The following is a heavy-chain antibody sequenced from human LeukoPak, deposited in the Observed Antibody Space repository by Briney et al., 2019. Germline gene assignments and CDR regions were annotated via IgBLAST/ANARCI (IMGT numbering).Heavy chain of an antibody. CDR2: IYYSGST. V-gene: IGHV4-59*08. J-gene: IGHJ5*02. D-gene: IGHD3-10*01. Sequence: SETLSLTCTVSGGSISNYYWSWIRQPPGKGLEWIGYIYYSGSTNYNPSLKSRVTISVDTSKNQFSLKLSSVTAADTAVYYCARHGLWFGWFDPWGQGTLVTVSS. CDR3: ARHGLWFGWFDP. CDR1: GGSISNYY.